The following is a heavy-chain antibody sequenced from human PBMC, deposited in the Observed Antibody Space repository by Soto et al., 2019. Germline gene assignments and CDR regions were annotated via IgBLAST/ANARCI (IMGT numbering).Heavy chain of an antibody. CDR3: ARDPNWNYAHFDY. CDR1: GFSLSTSGMR. Sequence: SGPTLVNPTQTLTLTCTFSGFSLSTSGMRVSWIRQPPGKALEWLARIDWDDDKFYGTSLKTRLTISKDTSKNQVVLTMTNMDPVDTATYYCARDPNWNYAHFDYWGQGTLVTVS. D-gene: IGHD1-7*01. J-gene: IGHJ4*02. V-gene: IGHV2-70*04. CDR2: IDWDDDK.